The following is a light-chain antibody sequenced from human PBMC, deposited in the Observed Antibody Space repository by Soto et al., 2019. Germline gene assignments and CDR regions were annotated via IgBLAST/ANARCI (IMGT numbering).Light chain of an antibody. J-gene: IGKJ1*01. CDR3: QQYNNYRSVT. V-gene: IGKV1-5*03. CDR2: KAS. Sequence: DIQMTQSPSTLSASVGDTVTITCRASQSISAWLAWYQQKPGKAPKLLIYKASGLESGVPSRFSGSGSGTEFTLTISSLQADDFAPNNRQQYNNYRSVTFGQGTKADIK. CDR1: QSISAW.